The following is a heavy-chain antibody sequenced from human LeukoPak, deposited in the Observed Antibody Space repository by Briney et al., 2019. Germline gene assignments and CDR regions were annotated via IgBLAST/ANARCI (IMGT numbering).Heavy chain of an antibody. CDR3: ARDRRRDLLHAFDI. CDR2: IDYSGST. J-gene: IGHJ3*02. D-gene: IGHD1-26*01. Sequence: PSETLSLTCTVSGGTISNYHWSWIRQPPGKGLEWITYIDYSGSTNYNPSLKSRVTISVDASKNQFSLKLSSVTPADTAVYYCARDRRRDLLHAFDIWGQGTMVTVSS. V-gene: IGHV4-59*01. CDR1: GGTISNYH.